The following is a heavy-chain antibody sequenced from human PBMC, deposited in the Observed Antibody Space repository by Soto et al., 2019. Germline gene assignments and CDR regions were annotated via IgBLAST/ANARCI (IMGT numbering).Heavy chain of an antibody. CDR1: GVCITTSDYY. J-gene: IGHJ5*02. CDR2: MYYCGPT. CDR3: ATRTPLSASESSSFDP. V-gene: IGHV4-39*02. Sequence: SETLSRTCSVAGVCITTSDYYWGWIRRRPGKGLPWFRPMYYCGPTNYNPSPNSRVTISADPSKNPFSLTLNSVTAAATAVYYCATRTPLSASESSSFDPWGQGALVTVSS. D-gene: IGHD3-10*01.